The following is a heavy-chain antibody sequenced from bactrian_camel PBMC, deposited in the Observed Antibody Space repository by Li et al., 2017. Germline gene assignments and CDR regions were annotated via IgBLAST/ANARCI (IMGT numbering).Heavy chain of an antibody. J-gene: IGHJ7*01. Sequence: HVQLVESGGGSVQAGGSLRLSCAASGYTYSSYCMGWFRRAPGKEREGVAAMDHNGDTSYIQSVQGRFTISRDNAKNTLYLQMNNLKPEDTAMYYCAADDLCLEWAGLTYYPMDDPDYWGKGTQVTVS. D-gene: IGHD2*01. CDR1: GYTYSSYC. CDR2: MDHNGDT. V-gene: IGHV3S26*01.